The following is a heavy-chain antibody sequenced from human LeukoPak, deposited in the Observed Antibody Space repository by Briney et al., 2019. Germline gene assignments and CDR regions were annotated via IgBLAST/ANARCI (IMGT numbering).Heavy chain of an antibody. V-gene: IGHV4-59*08. J-gene: IGHJ4*02. CDR3: ARWNPVTTSIDY. D-gene: IGHD4-17*01. CDR1: GGILNSFY. Sequence: SETLSLTCSVSGGILNSFYWTWIRQPPGKGLDYIGYVYYTGSTNYNPSLKSRVTLRADTSKNQFSLKLTSVTAADTAVYYCARWNPVTTSIDYWGQGILVAVSS. CDR2: VYYTGST.